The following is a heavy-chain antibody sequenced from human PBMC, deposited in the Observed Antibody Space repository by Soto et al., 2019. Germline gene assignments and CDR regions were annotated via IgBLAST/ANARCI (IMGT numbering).Heavy chain of an antibody. CDR2: IWYDGSNK. CDR3: ARDRSPITMVRGVIPGPYYYGMDV. V-gene: IGHV3-33*01. CDR1: GFTFSSYG. D-gene: IGHD3-10*01. J-gene: IGHJ6*02. Sequence: PGGSLRLSCAASGFTFSSYGMHWVRQAPGKGLEWVAVIWYDGSNKYYADSVKGRFTISRDNSKNTLYLQMNSLRAEDTAVYYCARDRSPITMVRGVIPGPYYYGMDVWGQGTTVTVSS.